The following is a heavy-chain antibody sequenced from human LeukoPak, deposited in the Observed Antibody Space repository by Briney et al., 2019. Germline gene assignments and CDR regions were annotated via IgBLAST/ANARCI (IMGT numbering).Heavy chain of an antibody. J-gene: IGHJ4*02. CDR3: ARTGIAAAGTIEIIDY. Sequence: PSETLSLTCTVSGGSISSYYWSWIRQPPGKGLEWIGYIYYSGSTNYNPSLKSRVTISVDTSKNQFPLKLSSVTAADTAVYYCARTGIAAAGTIEIIDYWGQGTLVTVSS. V-gene: IGHV4-59*01. CDR2: IYYSGST. CDR1: GGSISSYY. D-gene: IGHD6-13*01.